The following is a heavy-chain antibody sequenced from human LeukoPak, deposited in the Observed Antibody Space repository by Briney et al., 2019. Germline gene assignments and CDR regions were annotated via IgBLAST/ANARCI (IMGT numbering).Heavy chain of an antibody. CDR3: ARDYDSSGSHFDY. Sequence: ASVTVSFTCSVYTFTMYDINGVRQAAGQGVEGVGWMNPNRGNTGYAQKFQGRVTITRNTSISTDYMELSRLRYEDTAVYYCARDYDSSGSHFDYWGQGTLVTVSS. CDR2: MNPNRGNT. J-gene: IGHJ4*02. CDR1: VYTFTMYD. D-gene: IGHD3-22*01. V-gene: IGHV1-8*03.